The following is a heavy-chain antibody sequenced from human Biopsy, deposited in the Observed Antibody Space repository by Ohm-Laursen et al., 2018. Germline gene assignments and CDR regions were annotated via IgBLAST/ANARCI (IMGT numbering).Heavy chain of an antibody. V-gene: IGHV4-59*02. D-gene: IGHD4-11*01. J-gene: IGHJ6*02. CDR3: ARDSGILNYGNFKYYHYYGMDV. Sequence: SETLSFTCTVSGDSVTKYYWSWIRQPPGKGLEWIGHIYYSVMTNYNPSLQSRVSISVDTSRNQVSLTLSSVTAADTAVYYCARDSGILNYGNFKYYHYYGMDVWGQGTKVTVSS. CDR1: GDSVTKYY. CDR2: IYYSVMT.